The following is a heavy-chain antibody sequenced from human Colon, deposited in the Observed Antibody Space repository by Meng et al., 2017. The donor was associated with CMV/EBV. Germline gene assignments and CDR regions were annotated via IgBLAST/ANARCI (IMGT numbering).Heavy chain of an antibody. J-gene: IGHJ4*02. Sequence: GGSLRLSCAVSGFNVSTNYMTWVRQAPGKGLEWVSVLYSGGTTYYADSVKGRFTISRDNSKNTLYLQMNSLRTEDTAVYYCARGPRITMIVVVINYWGQGTLVTVSS. V-gene: IGHV3-66*02. CDR3: ARGPRITMIVVVINY. CDR1: GFNVSTNY. D-gene: IGHD3-22*01. CDR2: LYSGGTT.